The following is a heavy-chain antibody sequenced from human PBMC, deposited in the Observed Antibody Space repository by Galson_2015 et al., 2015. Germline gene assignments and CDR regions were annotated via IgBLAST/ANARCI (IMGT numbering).Heavy chain of an antibody. Sequence: SVKVSCKASGYTFTSYAMHWVRQAPGQGLEWMGWINAGNGNTKYSQKFQGRVTITRDTSASTAYMELSSLRSEDTAVYYCASSIACDEKYSSGCRLSAFDIWGQGTMVTVSS. CDR3: ASSIACDEKYSSGCRLSAFDI. D-gene: IGHD6-19*01. J-gene: IGHJ3*02. CDR2: INAGNGNT. V-gene: IGHV1-3*01. CDR1: GYTFTSYA.